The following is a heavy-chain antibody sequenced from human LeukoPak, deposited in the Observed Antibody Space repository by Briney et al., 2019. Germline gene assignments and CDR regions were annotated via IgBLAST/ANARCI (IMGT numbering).Heavy chain of an antibody. Sequence: SETPSLTCAVYGGSFSGYYWSWIRQPPGKGLEWIGEINHSGSTNYNPSLKSRVTISVDTSKNQFSLKLSSVTAADTAVYYCARGRNSSPRWYYFDYWGQGTLVTVSS. D-gene: IGHD6-13*01. J-gene: IGHJ4*02. CDR1: GGSFSGYY. CDR3: ARGRNSSPRWYYFDY. CDR2: INHSGST. V-gene: IGHV4-34*01.